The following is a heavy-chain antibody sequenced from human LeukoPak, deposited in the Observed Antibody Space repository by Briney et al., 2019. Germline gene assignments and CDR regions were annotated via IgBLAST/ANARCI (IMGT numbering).Heavy chain of an antibody. D-gene: IGHD6-13*01. CDR3: ARGWGAPGIAAAGRPGTYYFDY. Sequence: SETLSLTCTVSGGSISSSSYYWGWIRQPPGKGLEWIGEINHSGSTNYNPSLKSRVTISVDTSKNQFSLKLSSVTAADTAVYYCARGWGAPGIAAAGRPGTYYFDYWGQGTLVTVSS. J-gene: IGHJ4*02. V-gene: IGHV4-39*07. CDR2: INHSGST. CDR1: GGSISSSSYY.